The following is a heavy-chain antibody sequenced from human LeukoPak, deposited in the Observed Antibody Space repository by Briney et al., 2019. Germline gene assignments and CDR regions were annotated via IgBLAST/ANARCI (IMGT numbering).Heavy chain of an antibody. V-gene: IGHV3-11*01. J-gene: IGHJ3*02. Sequence: PGGSLRLSCAASGFPFSASYISWIRQAPGKGLEWVSYISSIGSTIYYADSVKGRFTISRDNSKNSLYLQMNSLRTEDTALYYCAKEGTIFGASDAFDIWGQGTMVTVSS. CDR3: AKEGTIFGASDAFDI. D-gene: IGHD3-3*01. CDR2: ISSIGSTI. CDR1: GFPFSASY.